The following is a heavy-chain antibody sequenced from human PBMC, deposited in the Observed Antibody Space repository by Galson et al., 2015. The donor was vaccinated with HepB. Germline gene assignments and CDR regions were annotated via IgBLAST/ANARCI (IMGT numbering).Heavy chain of an antibody. CDR3: ARDCSGGSCPSGRDY. D-gene: IGHD2-15*01. Sequence: SVKVSCKASGYTFTSYYMHWVRQAPGQGLEWMGIINPSGGSTSYAQKFQGRVTMTRDTSTSTVYMELSSLRSEDTAVYYCARDCSGGSCPSGRDYWGQGTLVTVSS. CDR1: GYTFTSYY. V-gene: IGHV1-46*01. J-gene: IGHJ4*02. CDR2: INPSGGST.